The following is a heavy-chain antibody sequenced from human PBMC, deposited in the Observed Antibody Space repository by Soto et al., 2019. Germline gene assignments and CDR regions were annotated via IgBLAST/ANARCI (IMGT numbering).Heavy chain of an antibody. CDR1: VGSISSYY. D-gene: IGHD3-10*01. J-gene: IGHJ4*02. Sequence: SETLSLTCTVSVGSISSYYWSWIRQPPGKGLEWIGYIYYSGSTNYNPSLKSRVTISVDTSKNQFSLKLSSVTAADTAVYYCARGWEDYYGSGSYLLDYWGQGTLVTVSS. CDR3: ARGWEDYYGSGSYLLDY. V-gene: IGHV4-59*01. CDR2: IYYSGST.